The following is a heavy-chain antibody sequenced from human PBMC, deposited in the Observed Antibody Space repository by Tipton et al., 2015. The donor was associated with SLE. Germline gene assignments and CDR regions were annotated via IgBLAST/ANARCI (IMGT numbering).Heavy chain of an antibody. J-gene: IGHJ2*01. CDR3: ARGEGTGDYWYFDL. D-gene: IGHD7-27*01. V-gene: IGHV4-59*12. CDR2: IYYSGST. Sequence: TLSLTCTVSGGSISSYYWSWIRQPPGKGLEWIGYIYYSGSTNYNPSLKSRVTISVDTSKNQFSLKLSSVTAADTAVYYCARGEGTGDYWYFDLWGRGTLVTVSS. CDR1: GGSISSYY.